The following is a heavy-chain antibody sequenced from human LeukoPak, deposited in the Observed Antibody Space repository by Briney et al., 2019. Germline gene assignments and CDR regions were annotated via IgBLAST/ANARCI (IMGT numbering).Heavy chain of an antibody. J-gene: IGHJ6*02. V-gene: IGHV3-7*05. Sequence: PGGALGPSCVTSGFTSGNYLLTLVRHAPGKGLEWVANINQDGHEKNYVDSVKGRFTMSRDTPKNSVYLQMNSLRAEDTAVYFCVRDMDVWAQGTTVTVSS. CDR1: GFTSGNYL. CDR3: VRDMDV. CDR2: INQDGHEK.